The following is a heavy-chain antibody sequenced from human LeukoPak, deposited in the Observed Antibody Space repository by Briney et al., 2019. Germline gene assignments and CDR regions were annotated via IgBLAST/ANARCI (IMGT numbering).Heavy chain of an antibody. CDR2: INPNSGGT. CDR1: GYTFTGYY. J-gene: IGHJ3*02. V-gene: IGHV1-2*02. D-gene: IGHD3-10*01. CDR3: ARSCMDRLMAFDI. Sequence: ASVKVSCKASGYTFTGYYMHWVRQAPGQGLEWMGWINPNSGGTNYAQKFQGRVTMTRDTSISTAYMELSSLRSEDTAVYYCARSCMDRLMAFDIWGQGTMVTVSS.